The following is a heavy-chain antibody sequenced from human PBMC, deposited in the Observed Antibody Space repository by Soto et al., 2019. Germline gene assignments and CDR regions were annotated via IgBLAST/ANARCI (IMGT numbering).Heavy chain of an antibody. CDR3: ARDRGYNWNSAFDY. CDR1: GFTFSSYA. CDR2: ISYDGSNK. Sequence: QVQLVESGGGVVQPGRSLRLSCAASGFTFSSYAMHWVRQAPGKGLEWVAVISYDGSNKYYADSVKGRFTISRDNSKNTLYLQMNSLRAEDTAVYYCARDRGYNWNSAFDYWGQGTLVTVSS. J-gene: IGHJ4*02. D-gene: IGHD1-1*01. V-gene: IGHV3-30-3*01.